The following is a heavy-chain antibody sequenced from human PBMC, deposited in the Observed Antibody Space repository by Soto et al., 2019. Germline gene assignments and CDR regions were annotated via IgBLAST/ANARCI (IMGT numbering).Heavy chain of an antibody. Sequence: EVQLVESGGGLVQPGGSLRLSCAASGFTFRNYWMHWVRQAPGKGLVWVSHINSDGSSTSYADSVKGRITISRDNAKKTLYLQMNSLRDEDTAVYYCARAGSIPVIDYYRDVWGKWTTVTVSS. J-gene: IGHJ6*03. CDR2: INSDGSST. CDR3: ARAGSIPVIDYYRDV. D-gene: IGHD2-2*02. V-gene: IGHV3-74*01. CDR1: GFTFRNYW.